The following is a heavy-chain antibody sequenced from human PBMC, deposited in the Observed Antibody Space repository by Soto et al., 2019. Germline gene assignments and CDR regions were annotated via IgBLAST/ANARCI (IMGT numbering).Heavy chain of an antibody. V-gene: IGHV3-23*01. J-gene: IGHJ5*02. Sequence: PGGSLRLSCAASGFTFTSYAMNWVRQAPGKGLEWVSAIVGSGGSTYYADSVKGRFTISRDNSKNTLYLQINSLRAEDTAVYYCAKNNWFDPWGQGTLVTVSS. CDR1: GFTFTSYA. CDR3: AKNNWFDP. CDR2: IVGSGGST.